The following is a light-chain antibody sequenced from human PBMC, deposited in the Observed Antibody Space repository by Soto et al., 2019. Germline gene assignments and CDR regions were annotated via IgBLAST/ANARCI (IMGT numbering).Light chain of an antibody. CDR3: QKYNSAPAT. J-gene: IGKJ3*01. CDR2: AAS. CDR1: QGISNY. Sequence: DIPMTQSPSSLSASVGDRVTITCRASQGISNYLAGYQQKPGKVPKLLIYAASTLQSGVPSRFSGSGSGTDFTLTIRSLQPEDVATYYCQKYNSAPATFGPGTKVDIK. V-gene: IGKV1-27*01.